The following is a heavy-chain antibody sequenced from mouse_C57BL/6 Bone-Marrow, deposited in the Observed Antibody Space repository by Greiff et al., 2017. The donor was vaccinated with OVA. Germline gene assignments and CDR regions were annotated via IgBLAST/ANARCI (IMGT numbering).Heavy chain of an antibody. Sequence: VQLQQPGAELVKPGASVKLSCKASGYTFTSYWMHWVKQRPGQGLEWIGMIHPNSGSTNYNEKFKSKATLTVDKSSSTAYMQLSSLTSEDSAVYYCASYYGYYAMDYWGQGTSVTVSS. J-gene: IGHJ4*01. V-gene: IGHV1-64*01. CDR2: IHPNSGST. D-gene: IGHD1-1*01. CDR3: ASYYGYYAMDY. CDR1: GYTFTSYW.